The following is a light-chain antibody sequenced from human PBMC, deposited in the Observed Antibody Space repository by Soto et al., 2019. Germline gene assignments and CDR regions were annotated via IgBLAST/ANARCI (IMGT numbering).Light chain of an antibody. Sequence: DIQMTQSPSSLSASVGDRVTITCQASQDISNYLNWYQQKPGKAPKLLIYEASNLETGVPSRFSGSESGTDFTLTISSQQPEDIATYYCQQYDNRLFTFGPGTKVDIK. CDR2: EAS. V-gene: IGKV1-33*01. CDR3: QQYDNRLFT. CDR1: QDISNY. J-gene: IGKJ3*01.